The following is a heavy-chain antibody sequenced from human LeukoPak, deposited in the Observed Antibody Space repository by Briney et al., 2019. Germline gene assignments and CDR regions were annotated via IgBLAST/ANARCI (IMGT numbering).Heavy chain of an antibody. CDR3: ARKRSGSGYFDY. J-gene: IGHJ4*02. CDR1: GDSISSGDYY. CDR2: IYTTGST. V-gene: IGHV4-61*02. D-gene: IGHD3-10*01. Sequence: SQTLSLTCTVSGDSISSGDYYWTWIRQPAGKGLEWIGRIYTTGSTNYNPSLESRVTISIDTSKNQFSLKLSSVTAADTAVYYCARKRSGSGYFDYWGQGTLVTVSS.